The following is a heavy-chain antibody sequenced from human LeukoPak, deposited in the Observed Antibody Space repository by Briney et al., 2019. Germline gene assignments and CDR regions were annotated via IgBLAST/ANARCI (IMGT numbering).Heavy chain of an antibody. V-gene: IGHV4-39*01. CDR3: TRQPGFRSSWPLLFDY. Sequence: SETLSLTCTVSGGSISSSSDYWGWIRQPPGKGLEWIGSIYYSGSTYYNPSLKSRVTISVDTSKNHFPLKLSSVTASDTAVYYCTRQPGFRSSWPLLFDYWAREPWSPSPQ. CDR2: IYYSGST. CDR1: GGSISSSSDY. D-gene: IGHD6-13*01. J-gene: IGHJ4*02.